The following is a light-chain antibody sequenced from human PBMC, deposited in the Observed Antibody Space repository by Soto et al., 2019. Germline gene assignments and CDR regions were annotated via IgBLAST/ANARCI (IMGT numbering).Light chain of an antibody. CDR3: QQYGSSPWT. Sequence: EIVLTQSPGTLSLSPGGRATLSCRGSQSVSSNYLAWYQQKPGQTPRLLIYGASSRATGIPDRFSGSGSGTDFTLTISRLEPEDFAVFYCQQYGSSPWTFGQGTKVEIK. J-gene: IGKJ1*01. V-gene: IGKV3-20*01. CDR2: GAS. CDR1: QSVSSNY.